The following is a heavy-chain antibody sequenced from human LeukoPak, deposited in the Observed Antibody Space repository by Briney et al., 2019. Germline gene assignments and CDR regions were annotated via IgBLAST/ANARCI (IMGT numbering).Heavy chain of an antibody. CDR1: GGSISSSSYY. D-gene: IGHD1-26*01. CDR3: ARLPRGRGIGKDY. Sequence: PSETLSLTCTVSGGSISSSSYYWGWIRQPPGKGLEWIGSIYYSGSTYYNPSLKSRVTISVDTSKNQFSLKLSSVTAADTAVYYCARLPRGRGIGKDYWGQGTLVTVSS. CDR2: IYYSGST. V-gene: IGHV4-39*01. J-gene: IGHJ4*02.